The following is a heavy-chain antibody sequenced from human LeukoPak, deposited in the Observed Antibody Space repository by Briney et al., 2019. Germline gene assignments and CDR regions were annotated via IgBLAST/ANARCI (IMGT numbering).Heavy chain of an antibody. D-gene: IGHD3-22*01. Sequence: PSETLSLTCTVSGGSISSYYWNWIRQPAGKGLEWTGRIYNRGSTNYNPSLKSRVTMSVDTSKNQFSLKLTSVTAADTAVYYCARVDDRNYYYYFDYWGQGTLVTVSS. J-gene: IGHJ4*02. CDR2: IYNRGST. CDR3: ARVDDRNYYYYFDY. CDR1: GGSISSYY. V-gene: IGHV4-4*07.